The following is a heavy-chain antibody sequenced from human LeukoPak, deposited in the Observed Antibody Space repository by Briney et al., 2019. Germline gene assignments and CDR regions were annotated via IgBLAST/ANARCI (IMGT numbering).Heavy chain of an antibody. CDR1: GGSISSSSYY. CDR3: ARHRGLLGSGSHVDY. V-gene: IGHV4-39*01. CDR2: IYYSGST. J-gene: IGHJ4*02. D-gene: IGHD3-3*01. Sequence: SETLPLTCTVSGGSISSSSYYWGWIRQPPGKGLEWIGSIYYSGSTYYNPSLKSRVTISVDTSKNQFSLKLSSVTAADTAVYYCARHRGLLGSGSHVDYWGQGTLVTVSS.